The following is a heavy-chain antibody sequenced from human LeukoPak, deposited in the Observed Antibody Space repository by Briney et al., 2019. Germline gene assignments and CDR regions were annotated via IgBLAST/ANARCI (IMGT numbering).Heavy chain of an antibody. D-gene: IGHD3-10*01. Sequence: SETLSLTCNVSGGSISSYFRTWIRQPAGKGLEWIGRIHASGTTNYNSSLKSRVSMSVDTSKNQFSLKLTSVTAADTAVYFCARDGADVYGRAFDYWGQGTLVSVSS. J-gene: IGHJ4*02. V-gene: IGHV4-4*07. CDR1: GGSISSYF. CDR2: IHASGTT. CDR3: ARDGADVYGRAFDY.